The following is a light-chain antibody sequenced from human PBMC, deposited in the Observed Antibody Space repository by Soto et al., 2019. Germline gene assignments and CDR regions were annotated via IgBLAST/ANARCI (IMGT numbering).Light chain of an antibody. Sequence: QSVLTQPASVSGSPGQSITISCTGTSSDVGSYSLISWYQQQPGKAPKLVIYGASERPSGVSDRFSGSKSGNTASLTISGLQTQDEADYYCSSFTSAYTFVFGTGTKVTVL. CDR2: GAS. J-gene: IGLJ1*01. V-gene: IGLV2-14*02. CDR1: SSDVGSYSL. CDR3: SSFTSAYTFV.